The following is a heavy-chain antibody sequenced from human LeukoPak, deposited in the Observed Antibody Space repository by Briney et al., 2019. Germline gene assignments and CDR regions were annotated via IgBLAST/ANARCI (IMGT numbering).Heavy chain of an antibody. V-gene: IGHV1-18*01. CDR1: GYPFTDYG. D-gene: IGHD6-19*01. CDR2: ISAYNGNT. J-gene: IGHJ4*02. Sequence: GASVKVACKTSGYPFTDYGINWVRQAPGQGLEWMGWISAYNGNTNYAEKLQGRVTMTTDTSTTTVYMELRSLTSDDTAVYYCARDVGAVAGELGDWGQGTLVTVSS. CDR3: ARDVGAVAGELGD.